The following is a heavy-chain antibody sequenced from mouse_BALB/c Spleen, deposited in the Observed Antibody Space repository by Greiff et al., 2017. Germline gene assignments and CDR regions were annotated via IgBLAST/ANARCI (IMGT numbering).Heavy chain of an antibody. CDR3: TRDYDYRFAY. Sequence: LQQPGSELVRPGASVKLSCKASGYTFTSYWMHWVKQRPGQGLEWIGNIYPGSGSTNYDEKFKSKATLTVDTSSSTAYMQLSSLTSEDSAVYYCTRDYDYRFAYCGQGSLVTVSA. J-gene: IGHJ3*01. CDR2: IYPGSGST. CDR1: GYTFTSYW. V-gene: IGHV1S22*01. D-gene: IGHD2-4*01.